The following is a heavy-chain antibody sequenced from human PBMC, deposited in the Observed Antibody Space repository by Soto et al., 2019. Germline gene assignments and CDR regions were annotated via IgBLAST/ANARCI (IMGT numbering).Heavy chain of an antibody. J-gene: IGHJ4*02. CDR2: ISSSSRAI. Sequence: EVQLVESGGGLVQPRGSLRLSCVASGFTFSTYNMNWVRQAPGKGLEWVSYISSSSRAIYYADSVKGRFSISRDNAKNSLSLQMNSLRADATAVYYCARVPLSCGGDCYIADYWGQGTLVTVSS. CDR1: GFTFSTYN. D-gene: IGHD2-21*02. CDR3: ARVPLSCGGDCYIADY. V-gene: IGHV3-48*01.